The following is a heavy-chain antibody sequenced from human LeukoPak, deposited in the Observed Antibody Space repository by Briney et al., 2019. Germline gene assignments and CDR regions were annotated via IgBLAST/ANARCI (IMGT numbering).Heavy chain of an antibody. V-gene: IGHV4-4*07. J-gene: IGHJ5*02. D-gene: IGHD2-15*01. CDR1: GGSISSHY. CDR2: IYRTGST. Sequence: PSETLSLTCTVSGGSISSHYWSWIRQPAGKGLECIGRIYRTGSTSYNPSLKSRVTMSVDTSKNQLSLKLSSVTAADTAVYYCAREGLEDCSGASCYFLFDPWGQGTLVTVSS. CDR3: AREGLEDCSGASCYFLFDP.